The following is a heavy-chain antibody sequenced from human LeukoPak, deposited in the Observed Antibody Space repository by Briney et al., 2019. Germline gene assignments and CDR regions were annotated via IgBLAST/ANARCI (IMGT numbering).Heavy chain of an antibody. J-gene: IGHJ4*02. CDR1: GSPLSNHW. CDR2: INRDGSRT. V-gene: IGHV3-74*01. D-gene: IGHD5-18*01. CDR3: ARGGSDTAMAHDY. Sequence: QPGGSLSSSGAAPGSPLSNHWRPWAGQAPGRGLMWVSRINRDGSRTDYADSVKGRFTISRDDAKNTLYLQVNSLRAEDTAVYFCARGGSDTAMAHDYWGQGTLVTVSS.